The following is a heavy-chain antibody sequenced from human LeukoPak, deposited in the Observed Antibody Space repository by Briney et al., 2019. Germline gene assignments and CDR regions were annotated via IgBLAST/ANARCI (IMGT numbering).Heavy chain of an antibody. J-gene: IGHJ4*02. CDR3: ARDRVAAAGLFDY. D-gene: IGHD6-13*01. V-gene: IGHV3-33*01. CDR2: IWYDGSNK. CDR1: GFTFRNHG. Sequence: GGSLRLSCAASGFTFRNHGMHWVRQAPGKGLEWVAVIWYDGSNKYYADSVKGRFTFSRDNSKNTLSLQMDSLRAEDTAVYYCARDRVAAAGLFDYWGQGTLVTVSS.